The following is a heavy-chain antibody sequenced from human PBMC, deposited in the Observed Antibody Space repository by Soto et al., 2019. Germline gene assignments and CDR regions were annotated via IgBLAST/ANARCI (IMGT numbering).Heavy chain of an antibody. Sequence: GGSLSLSCPPSGFTFGSIAMNWAPQAPGKGLEWVSVISGSGGSTYYADSVKGRFTISRDNSKNTLYLQMNSLRAEDTAVYYCARDPGYSYGYNWGQGTLVTVSS. CDR1: GFTFGSIA. D-gene: IGHD5-18*01. CDR2: ISGSGGST. V-gene: IGHV3-23*01. CDR3: ARDPGYSYGYN. J-gene: IGHJ4*02.